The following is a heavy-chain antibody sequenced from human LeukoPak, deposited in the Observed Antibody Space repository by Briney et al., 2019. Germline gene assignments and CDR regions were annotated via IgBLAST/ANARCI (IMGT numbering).Heavy chain of an antibody. V-gene: IGHV1-2*02. J-gene: IGHJ3*02. Sequence: ASVKVSCKASGYTFTDYYMHWVRQAPGQGLEWMGWINPNSGGTNYAQKFQGRVTMTTDTSTSTAYMELRSLRSDDTAVYYCARAGGTTGTTWAFDIWGQGTMVTVSS. CDR1: GYTFTDYY. D-gene: IGHD1-1*01. CDR2: INPNSGGT. CDR3: ARAGGTTGTTWAFDI.